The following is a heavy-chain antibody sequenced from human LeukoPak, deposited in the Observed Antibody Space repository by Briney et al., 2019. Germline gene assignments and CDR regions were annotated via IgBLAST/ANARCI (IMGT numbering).Heavy chain of an antibody. CDR3: ARDRGRSSDFDY. J-gene: IGHJ4*02. Sequence: PGGSLRLSCAASGFTFSSYGMHWVRQAPGKGLEWVAFIRYDGSNKYYADSVKGRFTISRDNSKNTLYLQMNSLRAEDTAVYYCARDRGRSSDFDYWGQGTLVTVSS. V-gene: IGHV3-30*02. D-gene: IGHD6-6*01. CDR2: IRYDGSNK. CDR1: GFTFSSYG.